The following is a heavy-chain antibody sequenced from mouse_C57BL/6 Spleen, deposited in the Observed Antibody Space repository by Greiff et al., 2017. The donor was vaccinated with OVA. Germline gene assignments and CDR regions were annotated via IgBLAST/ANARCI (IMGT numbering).Heavy chain of an antibody. V-gene: IGHV1-55*01. D-gene: IGHD1-1*01. CDR2: IYPGSGST. CDR3: ARPPITSVVPPYYDY. CDR1: GYTFTSYW. Sequence: QVQLLQPGAELVKPGASVKMSCKASGYTFTSYWITWVKQRPGQGLEWIGDIYPGSGSTKYNEKFKSKATLTVDTSSSTASMQLGSLASEDSAVYYLARPPITSVVPPYYDYWGQGTTRTVSS. J-gene: IGHJ2*01.